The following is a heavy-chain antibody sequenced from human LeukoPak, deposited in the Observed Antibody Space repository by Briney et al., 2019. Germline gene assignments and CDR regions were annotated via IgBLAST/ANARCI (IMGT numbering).Heavy chain of an antibody. J-gene: IGHJ4*02. CDR2: ISAYNGNT. V-gene: IGHV1-18*01. Sequence: ASVKASCKASGYTFTRYAINWVRQAPGQGLEWMGWISAYNGNTNYAQKLQGRVTMTTDTSTSTAYMELRSLRSDDTAVYYCARDMYTSGQVPFDYWGQGTLVTVSS. CDR1: GYTFTRYA. D-gene: IGHD6-19*01. CDR3: ARDMYTSGQVPFDY.